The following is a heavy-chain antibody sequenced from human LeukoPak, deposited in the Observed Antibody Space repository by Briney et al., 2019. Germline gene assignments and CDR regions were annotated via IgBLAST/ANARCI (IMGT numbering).Heavy chain of an antibody. J-gene: IGHJ5*02. Sequence: SETLSLTCAVYGGSFSGYYWSWIRQPPGKGLEWIGEINHSGSTNYNPSIKSRVTISVVTSKNQFSLNLTSVTAADTAVYYCARLYIGGYSGSTNYNWFDPWGQGTLVTVSS. D-gene: IGHD6-13*01. CDR2: INHSGST. V-gene: IGHV4-34*01. CDR3: ARLYIGGYSGSTNYNWFDP. CDR1: GGSFSGYY.